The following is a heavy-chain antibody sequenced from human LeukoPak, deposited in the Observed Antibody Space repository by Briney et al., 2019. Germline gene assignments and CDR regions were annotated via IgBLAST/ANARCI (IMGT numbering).Heavy chain of an antibody. CDR2: IYYSGST. V-gene: IGHV4-59*08. D-gene: IGHD1-26*01. J-gene: IGHJ6*02. Sequence: KPSETLSLTCTVSGGSISSYYWSWIRQPPGKGLEWIGYIYYSGSTNYNPSLKSRVTISVDTSKNQFSLKLSSVTAADTAVYYCARHSPSGYYYYGMVVWGQGTTVTVSS. CDR1: GGSISSYY. CDR3: ARHSPSGYYYYGMVV.